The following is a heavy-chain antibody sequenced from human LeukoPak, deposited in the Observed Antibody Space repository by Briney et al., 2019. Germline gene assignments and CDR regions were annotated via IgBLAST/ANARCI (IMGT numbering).Heavy chain of an antibody. CDR2: IYYNGST. V-gene: IGHV4-59*01. D-gene: IGHD1-26*01. J-gene: IGHJ4*02. Sequence: SETLSLTCTVSRCSISSYFWSWIRQPPGEELEWIGYIYYNGSTNYNPSLKSRVTMSVDTSKKQFSLQLNSVTAADTAVYFCARGYSETYGRFDYWGPGILVTVSS. CDR3: ARGYSETYGRFDY. CDR1: RCSISSYF.